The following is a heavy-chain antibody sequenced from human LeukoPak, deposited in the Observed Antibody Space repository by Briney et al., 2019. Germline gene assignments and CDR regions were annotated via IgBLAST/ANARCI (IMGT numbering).Heavy chain of an antibody. J-gene: IGHJ4*02. CDR2: TDPSDSET. D-gene: IGHD5-18*01. CDR3: ARQTAMGRSGDY. V-gene: IGHV5-51*01. Sequence: GESLKISCKASGYSFTTYWIGWVRQMPGKGLEWMGITDPSDSETRYTPSFEGQVTISADKSLTTAYLQWNSLKASDTALYYCARQTAMGRSGDYWGQGTLVTVSS. CDR1: GYSFTTYW.